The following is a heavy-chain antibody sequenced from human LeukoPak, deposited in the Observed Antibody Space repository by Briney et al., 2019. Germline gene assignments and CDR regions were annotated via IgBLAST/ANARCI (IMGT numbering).Heavy chain of an antibody. V-gene: IGHV1-24*01. Sequence: ASVKVSCKVSGYTLTELSMHWVRQRPGKGLEWMGGFDPEDGETIYAQKFQGRVTMTEDTSTDTAYMELSSLRSEDTAVYYCATDRDYYGSGSFDYWGQGTLVTVSS. CDR2: FDPEDGET. CDR3: ATDRDYYGSGSFDY. J-gene: IGHJ4*02. D-gene: IGHD3-10*01. CDR1: GYTLTELS.